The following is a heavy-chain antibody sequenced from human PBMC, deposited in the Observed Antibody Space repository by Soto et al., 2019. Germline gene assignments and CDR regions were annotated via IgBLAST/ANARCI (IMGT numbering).Heavy chain of an antibody. V-gene: IGHV1-69*06. CDR1: GGTFGSYG. D-gene: IGHD2-2*01. CDR2: IVPMFGTA. J-gene: IGHJ6*02. Sequence: QVLLVQSGAEVKKPGSSVKVSCTASGGTFGSYGVTWVRQAPGQGLEWLGEIVPMFGTASYAQKCQGRVTLTADKSTITFHMELSTLRSDDTAVYFCARQKAMPPHYYSGMDVWGQGTTVTVSS. CDR3: ARQKAMPPHYYSGMDV.